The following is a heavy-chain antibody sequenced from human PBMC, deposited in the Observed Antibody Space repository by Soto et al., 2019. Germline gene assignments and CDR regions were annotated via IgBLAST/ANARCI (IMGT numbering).Heavy chain of an antibody. V-gene: IGHV3-11*01. J-gene: IGHJ4*02. D-gene: IGHD5-12*01. CDR3: ARNHSGYDHLVY. CDR2: ITSSGSTI. CDR1: GFTLSDYC. Sequence: PRISSAVSGFTLSDYCMSWIRHAPAKGLESLSYITSSGSTIYYADSVKGRFTISRDNAKNSLYLQMNSLRAEDTAVYYCARNHSGYDHLVYWGQGTLVTGSS.